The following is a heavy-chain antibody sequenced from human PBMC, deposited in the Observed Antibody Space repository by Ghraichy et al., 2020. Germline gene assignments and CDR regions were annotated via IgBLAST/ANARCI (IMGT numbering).Heavy chain of an antibody. CDR1: GGSFSGYY. J-gene: IGHJ5*02. CDR3: ARTRTILPAAIFWFDP. D-gene: IGHD2-2*02. V-gene: IGHV4-34*01. CDR2: INHSGST. Sequence: SETLSLTCAVYGGSFSGYYWSWIRQPPGKGLEWIGEINHSGSTNYNPSLKSRVTISVDTSKNQFSLKLSSVTAADTAVYYCARTRTILPAAIFWFDPWGQGTLVTVSS.